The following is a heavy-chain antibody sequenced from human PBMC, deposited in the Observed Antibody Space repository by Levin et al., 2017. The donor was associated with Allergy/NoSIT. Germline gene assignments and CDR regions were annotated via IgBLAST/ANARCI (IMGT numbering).Heavy chain of an antibody. J-gene: IGHJ3*02. CDR1: GGTFSSYA. Sequence: ASVKVSCKASGGTFSSYAISWVRQAPGQGLEWMGGIIPIFGTANYAQKFQGRVTITADESTSTAYMELSSLRSEDTAVYYCARRPVNDYGDYNDAFDIWGQGTMVTVSS. D-gene: IGHD4-17*01. CDR3: ARRPVNDYGDYNDAFDI. CDR2: IIPIFGTA. V-gene: IGHV1-69*13.